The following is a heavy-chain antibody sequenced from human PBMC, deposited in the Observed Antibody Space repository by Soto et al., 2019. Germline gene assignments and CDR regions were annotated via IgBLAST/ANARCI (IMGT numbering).Heavy chain of an antibody. J-gene: IGHJ5*02. D-gene: IGHD4-17*01. CDR2: IYYSGST. Sequence: QLQLQESGPGLVKPSETLSLTCTVSGGSISSSSYYWGWIRQPPGKGLEWLGSIYYSGSTYYNPSLKSRVTISVDTSKNQFALKLSSVTAADTAVYYCARHSRLRTVNWFDPWGQGTLVTVSS. CDR1: GGSISSSSYY. V-gene: IGHV4-39*01. CDR3: ARHSRLRTVNWFDP.